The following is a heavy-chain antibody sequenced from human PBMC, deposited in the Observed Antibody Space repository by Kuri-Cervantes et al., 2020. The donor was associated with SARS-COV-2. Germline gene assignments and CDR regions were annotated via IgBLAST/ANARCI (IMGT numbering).Heavy chain of an antibody. D-gene: IGHD6-6*01. J-gene: IGHJ6*03. Sequence: GGSLRLSCTASGFTFGDYAMHWVRQAPGKGLEYVSAISSNGGSTYYADSVKGRFTISRDNSKNTLYLQMGSLRAEDMAVYYCARDLGSSTWIYYYYYMDVWGKGTTVIVSS. V-gene: IGHV3-64*02. CDR1: GFTFGDYA. CDR2: ISSNGGST. CDR3: ARDLGSSTWIYYYYYMDV.